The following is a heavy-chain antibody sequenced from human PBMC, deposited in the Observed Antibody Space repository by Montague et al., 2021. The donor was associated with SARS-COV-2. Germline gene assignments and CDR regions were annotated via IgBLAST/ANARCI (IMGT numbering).Heavy chain of an antibody. Sequence: SETLSLTCTVSGGSITGYYWSWLRRSPGKGLEWIAYTYDGGAVNYNPSLGSRVNISTDTSKNQLSLKVNSVTAADTAVYYCVRDHPYCGPRGAYDIWGQGTVVTVSS. J-gene: IGHJ3*02. D-gene: IGHD1-26*01. CDR2: TYDGGAV. CDR1: GGSITGYY. V-gene: IGHV4-59*01. CDR3: VRDHPYCGPRGAYDI.